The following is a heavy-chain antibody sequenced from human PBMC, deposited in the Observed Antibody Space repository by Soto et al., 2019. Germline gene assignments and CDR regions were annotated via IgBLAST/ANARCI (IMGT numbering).Heavy chain of an antibody. D-gene: IGHD6-13*01. CDR2: IFHSGST. J-gene: IGHJ5*02. CDR3: VRGGIAGNWFDP. CDR1: GGSITSGGFY. Sequence: QVQLQESGPGLVKPSQTLSLTCSVSGGSITSGGFYWSWIRQHPGKGLEWIAYIFHSGSTDYNPSLKSRVIISADTSKNQFSLKLTSVTAADPAVYYCVRGGIAGNWFDPWGQGTLVTVSS. V-gene: IGHV4-31*03.